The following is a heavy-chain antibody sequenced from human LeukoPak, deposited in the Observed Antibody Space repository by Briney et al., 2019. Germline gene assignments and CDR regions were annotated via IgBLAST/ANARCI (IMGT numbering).Heavy chain of an antibody. CDR1: GGSISSYY. CDR3: ARDVVVVPAAIHYGMDV. CDR2: MYTSGST. D-gene: IGHD2-2*01. Sequence: PSETLSLTCTVSGGSISSYYWSWIRQPPGKGLEWIGYMYTSGSTNYNPSLKSRVTISVDTSKNQFSLNLSSVTAADTAVYYCARDVVVVPAAIHYGMDVWGQGTTVTVSS. V-gene: IGHV4-4*09. J-gene: IGHJ6*02.